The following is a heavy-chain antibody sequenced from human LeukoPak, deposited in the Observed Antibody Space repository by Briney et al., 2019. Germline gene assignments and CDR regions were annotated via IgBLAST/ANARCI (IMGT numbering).Heavy chain of an antibody. D-gene: IGHD5-12*01. CDR2: ISSGSSYI. CDR3: ACTSGYDFSSYYYYYMDV. V-gene: IGHV3-21*01. CDR1: GFPFSSYS. Sequence: GSLRLSCAASGFPFSSYSMNWVRQAPGKGLEWVSSISSGSSYIYYADSVKGRFTISRDNAKNSLYLQMNSLSAEDTAVYYCACTSGYDFSSYYYYYMDVWGKGTTVTVSS. J-gene: IGHJ6*03.